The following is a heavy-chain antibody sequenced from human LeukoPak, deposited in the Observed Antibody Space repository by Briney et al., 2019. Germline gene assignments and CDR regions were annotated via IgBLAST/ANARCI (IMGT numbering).Heavy chain of an antibody. CDR1: GFTFNNYA. Sequence: PGRSLRLSCAASGFTFNNYAMHWVRQAPGKGLEWVAAISHDGNNPYYAGSVKGRFTISRDNSKNTLYLQMNSLRAEDTAVYFCAREQPGRLPYGGNSGTPFDYWGQGTLVTVSS. CDR3: AREQPGRLPYGGNSGTPFDY. CDR2: ISHDGNNP. V-gene: IGHV3-30-3*01. D-gene: IGHD4-23*01. J-gene: IGHJ4*02.